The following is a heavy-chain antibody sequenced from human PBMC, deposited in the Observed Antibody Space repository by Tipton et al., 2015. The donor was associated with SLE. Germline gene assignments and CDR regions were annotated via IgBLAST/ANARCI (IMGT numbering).Heavy chain of an antibody. CDR1: GDSMNSGVYY. D-gene: IGHD2-21*01. V-gene: IGHV4-61*02. Sequence: LRLSCTVSGDSMNSGVYYWSWLRQPAGKGLEWIGRIFSSGNTIYNPSLKSRVTISEDTSKNQFSLRLSSVTAADTAVYYCAREGISYCGGDCHGSFDYWGQGSLVSVSS. CDR2: IFSSGNT. CDR3: AREGISYCGGDCHGSFDY. J-gene: IGHJ4*02.